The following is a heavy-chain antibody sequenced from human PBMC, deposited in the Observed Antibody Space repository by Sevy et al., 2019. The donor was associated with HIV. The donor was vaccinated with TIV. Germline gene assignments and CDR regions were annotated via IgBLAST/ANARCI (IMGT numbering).Heavy chain of an antibody. CDR2: ISGSAGST. CDR3: AKTSDSPREYFQH. V-gene: IGHV3-23*01. D-gene: IGHD3-10*01. Sequence: GGSLRLSCAASGFTFTTYAMNWVRQAPGKGLEWVSTISGSAGSTYYADSVKGRVTISRDNSKNSLYLQMNSLRAEDTAVYYCAKTSDSPREYFQHWGQGTLVTVSS. CDR1: GFTFTTYA. J-gene: IGHJ1*01.